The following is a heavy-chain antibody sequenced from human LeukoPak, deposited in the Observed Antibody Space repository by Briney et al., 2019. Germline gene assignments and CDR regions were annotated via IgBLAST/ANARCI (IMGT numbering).Heavy chain of an antibody. V-gene: IGHV5-51*01. D-gene: IGHD4-17*01. Sequence: GESLKISCKGSGYSFTSYWIGWVRQMPGKGLEWMGIIYPGDSDTRYSPSFQGQVTISADKSISTAYLQWSSLKASDTAMYYCARLNPRGDYAGHFDYWGQGTLVTVSS. CDR2: IYPGDSDT. CDR3: ARLNPRGDYAGHFDY. CDR1: GYSFTSYW. J-gene: IGHJ4*02.